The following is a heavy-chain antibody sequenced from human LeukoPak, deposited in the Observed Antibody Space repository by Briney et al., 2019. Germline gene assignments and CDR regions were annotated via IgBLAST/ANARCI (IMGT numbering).Heavy chain of an antibody. V-gene: IGHV1-69*05. Sequence: SVKVSCKASGYTFTSYAISWVRQAPGQGLEWMGGIIPIFGTANYAQKFQGRVTITTDESTSTAYMELSSLRSEDTAVYYCARGVRNYVNYYYMDVWGKGTTVTVSS. CDR3: ARGVRNYVNYYYMDV. CDR1: GYTFTSYA. CDR2: IIPIFGTA. J-gene: IGHJ6*03. D-gene: IGHD4-11*01.